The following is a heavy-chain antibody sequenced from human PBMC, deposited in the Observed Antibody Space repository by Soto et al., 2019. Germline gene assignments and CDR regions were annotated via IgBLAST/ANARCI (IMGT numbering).Heavy chain of an antibody. Sequence: SETLSLTCSLYSGSFSGYYWSWIRQPPGKGLEWIGEISQSGNTNYRPSLKSRVSISIDTSKKQFSLNLASVSAADTAVYYCARAPKVSGSSQTRPDFWGQGTRGTVSA. J-gene: IGHJ4*02. CDR2: ISQSGNT. D-gene: IGHD6-6*01. CDR3: ARAPKVSGSSQTRPDF. CDR1: SGSFSGYY. V-gene: IGHV4-34*01.